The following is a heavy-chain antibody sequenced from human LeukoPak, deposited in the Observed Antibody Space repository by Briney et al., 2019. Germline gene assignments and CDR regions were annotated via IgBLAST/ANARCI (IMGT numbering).Heavy chain of an antibody. CDR1: GYTFTGYY. Sequence: ASVKVSCKASGYTFTGYYMHWVRQAPGQGLEWMGWINPNSGGTNYAQKFQGRVTMTRDTSISTAYMELSRLRSDDTAVYYCARRGYSGYYFDYWDQGTLVTVSS. J-gene: IGHJ4*02. CDR3: ARRGYSGYYFDY. CDR2: INPNSGGT. V-gene: IGHV1-2*02. D-gene: IGHD5-12*01.